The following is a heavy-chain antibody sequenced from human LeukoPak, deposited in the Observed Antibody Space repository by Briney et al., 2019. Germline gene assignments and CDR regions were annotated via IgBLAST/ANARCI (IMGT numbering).Heavy chain of an antibody. CDR1: GGSISSYY. J-gene: IGHJ4*02. Sequence: PSETLSLTCTVSGGSISSYYWSWIRQPPGKGLEWIGYIYYSGSTNYNPSLKSRVTISVDTSKNQFSLKLSSVTAADTAVYYCARHKVCSSSSFDYWGQGTLVTVSS. D-gene: IGHD6-13*01. CDR2: IYYSGST. CDR3: ARHKVCSSSSFDY. V-gene: IGHV4-59*08.